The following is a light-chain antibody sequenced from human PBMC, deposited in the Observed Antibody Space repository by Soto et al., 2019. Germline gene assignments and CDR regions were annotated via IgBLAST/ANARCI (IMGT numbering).Light chain of an antibody. V-gene: IGKV3-20*01. CDR1: ESVSSSY. J-gene: IGKJ1*01. Sequence: EIVLTQSPGTLSLSPGERATLSCRASESVSSSYLAWYQQKLGQAPRLLIYSASRRATGIPNRFSGSGSGTDFTLTISRLEPEDFAVYYCQQFDTSRWTFGQGTKVEIK. CDR2: SAS. CDR3: QQFDTSRWT.